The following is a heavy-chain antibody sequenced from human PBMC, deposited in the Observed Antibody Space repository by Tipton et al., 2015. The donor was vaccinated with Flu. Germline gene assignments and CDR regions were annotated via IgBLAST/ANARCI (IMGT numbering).Heavy chain of an antibody. V-gene: IGHV3-7*01. CDR3: ARVYSSSSGRNAFDI. CDR1: GFTFSSYW. D-gene: IGHD6-6*01. J-gene: IGHJ3*02. Sequence: SLRLSCEASGFTFSSYWMSWVRQAPGKGLEWVANIKQDGSEKYYVDSVKGRFTISRDNAKKSLYLQMNSLRAEDTAVYYCARVYSSSSGRNAFDIWGQGTVVTVSS. CDR2: IKQDGSEK.